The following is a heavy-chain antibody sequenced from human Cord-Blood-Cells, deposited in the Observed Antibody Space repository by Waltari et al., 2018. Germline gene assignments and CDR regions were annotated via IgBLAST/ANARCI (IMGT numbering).Heavy chain of an antibody. Sequence: EVQLLESGGGLVQPGGSLRLSCAASGFTSSSYAMSWVRQPPGKGLEWVSAISGSGGSTYYADSVEGRFTISRDNSKNTLYLQMNSLRAEDTAVYSCAKDRSEWGHRSFDYWGQGTLVTVSS. CDR3: AKDRSEWGHRSFDY. J-gene: IGHJ4*02. CDR1: GFTSSSYA. V-gene: IGHV3-23*01. D-gene: IGHD1-26*01. CDR2: ISGSGGST.